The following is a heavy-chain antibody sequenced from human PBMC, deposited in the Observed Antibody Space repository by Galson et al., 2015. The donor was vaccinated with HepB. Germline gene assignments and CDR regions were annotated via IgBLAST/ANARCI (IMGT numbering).Heavy chain of an antibody. CDR3: WGGAYVEDY. CDR2: IYSGGST. Sequence: SMRLSCAASGFTVSSNYMRWVRQAPGKGLECGSVIYSGGSTYYADSVKGRFTISRDNSKNTLYLQMNGLRAEDTAVYYCWGGAYVEDYWGQGTLVTVSS. CDR1: GFTVSSNY. D-gene: IGHD5-12*01. V-gene: IGHV3-53*01. J-gene: IGHJ4*02.